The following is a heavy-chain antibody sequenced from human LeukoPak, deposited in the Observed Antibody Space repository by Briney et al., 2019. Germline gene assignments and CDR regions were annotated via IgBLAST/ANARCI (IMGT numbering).Heavy chain of an antibody. CDR2: INPNSGGT. J-gene: IGHJ5*02. CDR3: ARPYSGSYAGRFDP. CDR1: GYTFTGYY. V-gene: IGHV1-2*02. D-gene: IGHD1-26*01. Sequence: ASVKVSCKASGYTFTGYYMHWVRQAPGQGLEWMGWINPNSGGTNYAQKFQGRVTMIRDTSISTAYMELSRLRSDDTAVYYCARPYSGSYAGRFDPWGQGTLVTVSS.